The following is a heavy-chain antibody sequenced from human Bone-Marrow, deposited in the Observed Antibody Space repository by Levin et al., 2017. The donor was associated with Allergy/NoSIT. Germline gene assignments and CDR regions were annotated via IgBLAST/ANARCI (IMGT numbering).Heavy chain of an antibody. CDR2: IYSGAGT. CDR3: ARAGSGSYYGY. CDR1: GFNVSSSY. J-gene: IGHJ4*02. V-gene: IGHV3-53*01. Sequence: GGSLRLSCAASGFNVSSSYMNWVRQAPGKGLEWVSVIYSGAGTYYADSVKGRFTISRDNSKNTLYLQMNSLRPEDTAVYYCARAGSGSYYGYWGQGTLVTVSS. D-gene: IGHD1-26*01.